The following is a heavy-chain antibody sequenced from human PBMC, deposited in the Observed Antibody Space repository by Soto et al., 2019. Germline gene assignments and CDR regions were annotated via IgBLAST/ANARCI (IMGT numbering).Heavy chain of an antibody. CDR1: GFTFSTYA. D-gene: IGHD2-15*01. CDR3: ARGGGSLNFDP. CDR2: ITSSGSHT. J-gene: IGHJ5*02. Sequence: EVQLVESGGGLVKPGESLRLSCAASGFTFSTYAMNWVRQAPGKGLEWLSSITSSGSHTRYADSLKGRFIISRDNAKNSLFLQMNSLSPDDTGVYYCARGGGSLNFDPWGQGTLVTVSS. V-gene: IGHV3-21*01.